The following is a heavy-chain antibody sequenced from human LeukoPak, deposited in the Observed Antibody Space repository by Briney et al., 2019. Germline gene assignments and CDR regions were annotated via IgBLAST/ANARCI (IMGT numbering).Heavy chain of an antibody. CDR1: GGSFSGYY. Sequence: SETLSLTCAVYGGSFSGYYWSWIRQPPGKGLGWIGEINHSGSTNYNPSLKSRVTISVDTSKNQFSLKLSSVTAADTAVYYCARTLTGISIAAFDPWGQGTLVTVSS. CDR3: ARTLTGISIAAFDP. CDR2: INHSGST. D-gene: IGHD6-6*01. J-gene: IGHJ5*02. V-gene: IGHV4-34*01.